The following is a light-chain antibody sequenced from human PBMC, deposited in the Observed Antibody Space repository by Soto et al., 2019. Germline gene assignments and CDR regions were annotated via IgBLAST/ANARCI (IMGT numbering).Light chain of an antibody. Sequence: QSALTQPASVSGSPGQSITISCTGTSGDVGTYNLVSWYQQHPGRAPKLIIFEVNKRPSGVSNRLSGSKSGNTASLAISGLQADDEADYHCRSYAGRSNVVCGGGTKVTVL. CDR1: SGDVGTYNL. J-gene: IGLJ2*01. CDR2: EVN. CDR3: RSYAGRSNVV. V-gene: IGLV2-23*02.